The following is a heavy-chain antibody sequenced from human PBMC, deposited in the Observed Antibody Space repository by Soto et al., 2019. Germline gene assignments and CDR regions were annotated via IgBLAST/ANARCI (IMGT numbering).Heavy chain of an antibody. CDR3: AKDYYGSGSYYYYYYYYMDV. V-gene: IGHV3-30-3*01. J-gene: IGHJ6*03. CDR1: GFTFSSYA. D-gene: IGHD3-10*01. Sequence: PGGSLRLSCAASGFTFSSYAMHWVRQAPGKGLEWVAVISYDGSNKYYADSVKGRFTISRDNSKNTLYLQMNSLRAEDTAVYYCAKDYYGSGSYYYYYYYYMDVWGKGTTVTVSS. CDR2: ISYDGSNK.